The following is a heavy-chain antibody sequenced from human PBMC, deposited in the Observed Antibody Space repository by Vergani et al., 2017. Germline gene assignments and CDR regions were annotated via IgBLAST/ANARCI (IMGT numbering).Heavy chain of an antibody. V-gene: IGHV3-33*08. J-gene: IGHJ5*02. D-gene: IGHD1-14*01. Sequence: VQLVESGGGLVQPGGSLRLSCAASGFTFSDHYMDWVRQAPGKGLEWVAVIWYDGSNKYYADSVKGRFTISRDNSKNTLYLQMNSLRAEDTAVYYCASSVTPRSWFDPWGQGTLVTVSS. CDR1: GFTFSDHY. CDR3: ASSVTPRSWFDP. CDR2: IWYDGSNK.